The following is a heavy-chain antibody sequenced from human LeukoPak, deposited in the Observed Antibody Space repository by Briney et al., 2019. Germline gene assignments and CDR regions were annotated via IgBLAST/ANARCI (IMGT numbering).Heavy chain of an antibody. Sequence: GGSLRLSCAASGFTFSSYWMSWVRQAPGKGLEWVSAISGSGGSTYYADSVKGRFTISRDNSKNTLNLQMNSLRVEDTAVYYCAKDRYSTSSTFTVNPFDYWGQGILVTVSS. V-gene: IGHV3-23*01. J-gene: IGHJ4*02. D-gene: IGHD6-13*01. CDR1: GFTFSSYW. CDR2: ISGSGGST. CDR3: AKDRYSTSSTFTVNPFDY.